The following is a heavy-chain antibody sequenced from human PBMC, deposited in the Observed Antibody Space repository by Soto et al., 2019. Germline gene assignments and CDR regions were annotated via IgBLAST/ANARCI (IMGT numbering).Heavy chain of an antibody. Sequence: RGSLLLSCAPSVLTLSIWAMGWVRQAPGKGLEWVSTISGGGGNTYYADSVKGRFTISIDNSKSTLYLQMKSLRAEDTAVYYCAKGGYDSSGHSLYNFDSWGQGTLVTVSS. D-gene: IGHD3-22*01. CDR2: ISGGGGNT. CDR1: VLTLSIWA. V-gene: IGHV3-23*01. CDR3: AKGGYDSSGHSLYNFDS. J-gene: IGHJ4*02.